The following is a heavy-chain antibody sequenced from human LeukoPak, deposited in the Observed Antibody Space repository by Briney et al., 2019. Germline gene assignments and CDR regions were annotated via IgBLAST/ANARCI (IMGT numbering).Heavy chain of an antibody. CDR2: INSKTGDT. CDR1: GFTFTDYY. Sequence: GASVKVSCKASGFTFTDYYMHWVRQAPGRGLEWMGWINSKTGDTLYAQKFQVRVTMTRDTSIGTAYMELSRLSSDDTAVYYCARSPDILTGEKFDYWGQGTLVTVSS. V-gene: IGHV1-2*02. J-gene: IGHJ4*02. CDR3: ARSPDILTGEKFDY. D-gene: IGHD3-9*01.